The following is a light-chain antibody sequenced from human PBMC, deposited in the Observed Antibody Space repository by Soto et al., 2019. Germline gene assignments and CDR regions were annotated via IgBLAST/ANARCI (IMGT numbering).Light chain of an antibody. CDR1: QTVSSSY. V-gene: IGKV3-20*01. CDR3: QQEGTSPPLT. Sequence: EIVLTQSPGTLSLSPGERATLSCRASQTVSSSYLAWFQQKPGQAPRLLIYGASYRATCIPDRFSGSGSGTDFTLTISRLELEDFSVYYCQQEGTSPPLTFGAGTSVEV. CDR2: GAS. J-gene: IGKJ4*01.